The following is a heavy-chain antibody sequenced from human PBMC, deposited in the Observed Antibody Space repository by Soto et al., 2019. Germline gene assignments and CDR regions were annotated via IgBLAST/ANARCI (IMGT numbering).Heavy chain of an antibody. V-gene: IGHV4-30-4*01. Sequence: QVQLQESGPGLVKPSQTLSLTCTVSGGSISSGDYYWSWIRQPPGKGLEWIGYIYYSGSTYYNPSLQRRXTXSLXTSKNQFSLKLSSVTAADTAVYYCARAQGSGFLVSWGQGTLVTVSS. CDR1: GGSISSGDYY. CDR2: IYYSGST. J-gene: IGHJ4*02. D-gene: IGHD3-10*01. CDR3: ARAQGSGFLVS.